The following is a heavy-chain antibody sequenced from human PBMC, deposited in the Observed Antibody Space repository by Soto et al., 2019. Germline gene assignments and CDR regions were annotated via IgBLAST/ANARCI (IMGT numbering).Heavy chain of an antibody. J-gene: IGHJ4*02. CDR3: AAMHYNFWRGSVDY. V-gene: IGHV3-30-3*01. CDR1: GFTFSNFV. D-gene: IGHD3-3*01. CDR2: ISYDGSQK. Sequence: GGSLRLSCSASGFTFSNFVMHWVRQGPGKGLEWVAIISYDGSQKHYANSVKGRFTISRDNSNKTLFLNMNSLRAEDTAVYYCAAMHYNFWRGSVDYWGQGIEVTVSS.